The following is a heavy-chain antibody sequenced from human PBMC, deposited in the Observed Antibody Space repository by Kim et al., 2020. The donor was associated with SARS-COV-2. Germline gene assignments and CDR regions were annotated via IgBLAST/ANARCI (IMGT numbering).Heavy chain of an antibody. J-gene: IGHJ5*02. D-gene: IGHD1-7*01. V-gene: IGHV3-23*01. CDR3: AKEWGTGTTWGEFDP. Sequence: SVKGRLTISRDNSKNTLYLQMNSLRAEDTAVYYCAKEWGTGTTWGEFDPWGQGTLVTVSS.